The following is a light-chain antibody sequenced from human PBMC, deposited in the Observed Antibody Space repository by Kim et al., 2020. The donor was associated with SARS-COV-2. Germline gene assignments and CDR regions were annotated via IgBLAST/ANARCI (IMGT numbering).Light chain of an antibody. CDR3: QDYNNWPAYT. J-gene: IGKJ2*01. Sequence: EIVLTQSPATLSVSLGERATLSCRASQYISNNLAWYQQKPGQAPRLLIHGASTRATGVPARFSGSGSGTEFTLTISSLQSEDFAVYYCQDYNNWPAYTFGQGTKLEI. CDR2: GAS. V-gene: IGKV3-15*01. CDR1: QYISNN.